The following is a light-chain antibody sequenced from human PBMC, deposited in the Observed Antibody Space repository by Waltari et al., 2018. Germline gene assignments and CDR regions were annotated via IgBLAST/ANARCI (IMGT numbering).Light chain of an antibody. Sequence: QSAPTQPASVSGSPGQSITISCTGTSSDVGRSNYVSWYQQHPGQAPKLLIYDVSNRPSGVPRRFSGSKSGNTASLTISGLQAADEAHYYCNSYASNSNGLFGGGTKLTIL. CDR1: SSDVGRSNY. V-gene: IGLV2-14*03. CDR2: DVS. J-gene: IGLJ2*01. CDR3: NSYASNSNGL.